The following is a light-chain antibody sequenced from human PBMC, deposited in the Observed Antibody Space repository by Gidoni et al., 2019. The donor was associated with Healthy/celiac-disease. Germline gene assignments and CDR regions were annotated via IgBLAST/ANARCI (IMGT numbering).Light chain of an antibody. CDR3: QAWDSSTAFVV. Sequence: SYELTQPPSVSVSPGQTASITCSGAKLGDEYACWYQQKPGQSPVLVVYQDNKRPSGIPERFSGSNSGNTATLTISGTQAMDEADYYCQAWDSSTAFVVFGGGTKLTVL. J-gene: IGLJ2*01. CDR1: KLGDEY. CDR2: QDN. V-gene: IGLV3-1*01.